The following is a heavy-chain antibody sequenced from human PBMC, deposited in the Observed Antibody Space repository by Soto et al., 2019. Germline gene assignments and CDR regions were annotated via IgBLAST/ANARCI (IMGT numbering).Heavy chain of an antibody. CDR1: GFTFSSYA. J-gene: IGHJ4*02. V-gene: IGHV3-23*01. D-gene: IGHD1-26*01. CDR2: ISGSGDST. CDR3: ARQGSGSYYDY. Sequence: EVQLLESGGGLVQPGGSLRLSCGASGFTFSSYAMRWVRQAPGKGLEWVSAISGSGDSTYYADSVKGRFTISRDNSKNTLYLQMNSLRAEDTAVYYCARQGSGSYYDYWGQGTLVTVSS.